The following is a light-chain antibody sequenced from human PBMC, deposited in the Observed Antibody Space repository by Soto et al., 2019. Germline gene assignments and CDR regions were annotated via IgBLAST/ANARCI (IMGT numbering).Light chain of an antibody. CDR2: EVN. J-gene: IGLJ1*01. Sequence: QSALAQPAPVSGSPGQSVTISCTGTSSDVGGHNYVSWYQQHPGKAPKLMIYEVNKRPSEVSNRFSGSKSGNTASLTISGLRPEDEADYYCNSYTSRYTFVLGTGTKVTVL. V-gene: IGLV2-14*01. CDR1: SSDVGGHNY. CDR3: NSYTSRYTFV.